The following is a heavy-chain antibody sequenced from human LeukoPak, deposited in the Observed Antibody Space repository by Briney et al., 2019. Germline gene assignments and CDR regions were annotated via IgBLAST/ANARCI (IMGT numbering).Heavy chain of an antibody. D-gene: IGHD2-15*01. CDR3: ARTAEYCSGGSCYVHYYYMDV. CDR2: IYTSGST. J-gene: IGHJ6*03. Sequence: SETLSLTCTVSGGSISSYYWSWIRQPPGKGLGWIGYIYTSGSTNYNPSLKSRVTISVDTSKNQFSLKLSSVTAADTAVYYCARTAEYCSGGSCYVHYYYMDVWGKGTTVTVSS. CDR1: GGSISSYY. V-gene: IGHV4-4*09.